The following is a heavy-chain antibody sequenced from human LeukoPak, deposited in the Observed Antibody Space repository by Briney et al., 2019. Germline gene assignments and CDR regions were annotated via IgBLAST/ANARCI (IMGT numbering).Heavy chain of an antibody. CDR3: ARDSGTIAVAGTGWFDP. CDR2: ISSSGSTI. V-gene: IGHV3-11*01. Sequence: PGGSLRLSCAASGFTFSDYYMSWIRQAPGKGLEWVSYISSSGSTIYYADSVKGRFTISRDNAENSLYLQMNSLRAEDTAVYYCARDSGTIAVAGTGWFDPWGQGTLVTVSS. D-gene: IGHD6-19*01. CDR1: GFTFSDYY. J-gene: IGHJ5*02.